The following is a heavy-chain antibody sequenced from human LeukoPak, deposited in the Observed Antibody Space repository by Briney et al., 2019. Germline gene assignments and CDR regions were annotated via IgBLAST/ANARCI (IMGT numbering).Heavy chain of an antibody. D-gene: IGHD4-17*01. V-gene: IGHV4-59*11. CDR2: ISYIGST. CDR1: TDSISSHY. CDR3: ARDLITVTKGFDI. Sequence: SETLSLTCAVSTDSISSHYWSGIRQPPGKGLEWIGYISYIGSTNYNPSLKSRVTISIDTSKNQFSLKLRSVTAADTAVYYCARDLITVTKGFDIWGQGTMVSVSS. J-gene: IGHJ3*02.